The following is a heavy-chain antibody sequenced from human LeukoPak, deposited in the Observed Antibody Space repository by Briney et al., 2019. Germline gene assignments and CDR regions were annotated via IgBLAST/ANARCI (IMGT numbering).Heavy chain of an antibody. CDR3: VVVVEPPDSDGFDV. Sequence: GGSPRLSCAASGFTFGNSWVHWVRQAPGKGLVWVSLINADGSTATYADSVKGRFTISRDNARNTLSLQMNSLTIEDTAVYYCVVVVEPPDSDGFDVWGQGTMITVSS. CDR2: INADGSTA. V-gene: IGHV3-74*01. D-gene: IGHD1-14*01. J-gene: IGHJ3*01. CDR1: GFTFGNSW.